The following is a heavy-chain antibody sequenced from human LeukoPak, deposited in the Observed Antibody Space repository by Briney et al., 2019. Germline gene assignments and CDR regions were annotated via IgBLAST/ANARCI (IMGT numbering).Heavy chain of an antibody. CDR2: ISYDGSHK. CDR1: GFTFSHYW. D-gene: IGHD3-22*01. Sequence: PGGSLRLSCAASGFTFSHYWMSWVRQAPGKGLEWVAIISYDGSHKDYADSVKVRFTISRDNSKNTLYLQMNSLRAEDTAVYYCAKTSSDYYYDSLGRYYFDYWGQGTLVTVSS. J-gene: IGHJ4*02. CDR3: AKTSSDYYYDSLGRYYFDY. V-gene: IGHV3-30*18.